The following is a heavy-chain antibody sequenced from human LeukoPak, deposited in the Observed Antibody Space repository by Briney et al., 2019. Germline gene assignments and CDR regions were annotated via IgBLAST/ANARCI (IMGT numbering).Heavy chain of an antibody. J-gene: IGHJ4*02. V-gene: IGHV1-69*05. CDR1: GGTLSSYA. CDR3: TRGRYYGSWSYIY. Sequence: SVKVSCKASGGTLSSYAITWVRQAPGQGLEWMGRIIPIFGTANYAQKFQGRVTITTDASTSTAYMELSSLRSDTTAVHYCTRGRYYGSWSYIYWGQGTLVTVSS. CDR2: IIPIFGTA. D-gene: IGHD3-10*01.